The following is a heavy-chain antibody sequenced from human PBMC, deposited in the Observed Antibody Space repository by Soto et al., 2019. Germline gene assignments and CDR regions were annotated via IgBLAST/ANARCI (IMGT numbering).Heavy chain of an antibody. D-gene: IGHD3-22*01. J-gene: IGHJ4*02. CDR3: ARDPAENYYDSSAIPY. CDR2: ISYDGSNK. CDR1: GFTFSSYA. Sequence: PGGSLRLSCAASGFTFSSYAMHWVRQAPGKGLEWVAVISYDGSNKYYADSVKGRFTISRDNSKNTLYLQMNSLRAEDTAVYYCARDPAENYYDSSAIPYWGQGTLVTVSS. V-gene: IGHV3-30-3*01.